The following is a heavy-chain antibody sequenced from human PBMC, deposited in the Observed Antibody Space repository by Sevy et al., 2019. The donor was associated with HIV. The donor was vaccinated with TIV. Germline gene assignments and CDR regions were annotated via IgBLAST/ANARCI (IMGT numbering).Heavy chain of an antibody. J-gene: IGHJ4*02. Sequence: GGSLRLSCAASGFTFSSYAMSWVRQAPGKGLEWVSAISGSGGSTYYADSVKGRFTISRDNSKNTLYLQMNSLRAEDTAVSYCAKSPAVSMIVVAHFDYWGQGTLVTVSS. V-gene: IGHV3-23*01. CDR3: AKSPAVSMIVVAHFDY. D-gene: IGHD3-22*01. CDR1: GFTFSSYA. CDR2: ISGSGGST.